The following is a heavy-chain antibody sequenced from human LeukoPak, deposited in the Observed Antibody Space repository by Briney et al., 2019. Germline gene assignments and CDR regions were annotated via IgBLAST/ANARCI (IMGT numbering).Heavy chain of an antibody. CDR1: GSTFSTYW. Sequence: GGSLRLSCAASGSTFSTYWMHWVRQAPGKGLVWVSRIKSDGSSISYADSVRGRFTISRDNAKNTLYLQMNSLRAEDTAVYYCARNLRVGYDYGDFDYWGQGTLVTVSS. J-gene: IGHJ4*02. V-gene: IGHV3-74*01. D-gene: IGHD4-17*01. CDR2: IKSDGSSI. CDR3: ARNLRVGYDYGDFDY.